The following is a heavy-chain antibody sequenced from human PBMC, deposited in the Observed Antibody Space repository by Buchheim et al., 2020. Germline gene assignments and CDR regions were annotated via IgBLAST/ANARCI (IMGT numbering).Heavy chain of an antibody. D-gene: IGHD6-13*01. CDR1: GFTFSSYG. J-gene: IGHJ4*02. CDR2: IWYDGSNK. CDR3: AREVGYSSSWYSRMIDY. Sequence: QVQLVESGGGVVQPGRSLRLSCAASGFTFSSYGMHWVRQAPGKGLEWVAVIWYDGSNKYYADSVKGRFTISRDNSKNTLYLQMNSLRAEDTAVYYCAREVGYSSSWYSRMIDYWGQGTL. V-gene: IGHV3-33*01.